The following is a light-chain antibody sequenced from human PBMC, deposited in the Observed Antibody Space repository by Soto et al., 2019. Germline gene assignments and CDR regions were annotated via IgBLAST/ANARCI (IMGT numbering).Light chain of an antibody. CDR1: QIVLYSSNNKNY. V-gene: IGKV4-1*01. J-gene: IGKJ4*01. CDR3: QHYYSTH. CDR2: WAS. Sequence: DIVMTQSPDSLAVSLVERASINCKSSQIVLYSSNNKNYLAWYQQKPGQPPKLLIYWASTRESGVPDRFSGSGSGTDFTLTISSLQAEDVAVYYCQHYYSTHFGRGTKVDI.